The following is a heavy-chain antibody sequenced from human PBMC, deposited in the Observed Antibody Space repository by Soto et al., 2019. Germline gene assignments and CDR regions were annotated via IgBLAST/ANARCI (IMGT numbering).Heavy chain of an antibody. CDR3: VRRHVSATGIDWFDP. V-gene: IGHV1-3*01. CDR1: GYTFTSYG. Sequence: ASVKVSCQASGYTFTSYGIPWERQAPGQRLAWKGWINAANGDTKYSPKCQGRVTITRDTSASTAYMELSSLRSDDTAVYYCVRRHVSATGIDWFDPWGQGTLVTVS. CDR2: INAANGDT. D-gene: IGHD6-13*01. J-gene: IGHJ5*02.